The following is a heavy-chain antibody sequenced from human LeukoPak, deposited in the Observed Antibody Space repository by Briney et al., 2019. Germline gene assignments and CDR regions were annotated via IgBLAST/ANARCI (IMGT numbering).Heavy chain of an antibody. D-gene: IGHD6-19*01. V-gene: IGHV3-23*01. J-gene: IGHJ4*02. CDR2: CSGSGGST. CDR1: GFTYSRYA. Sequence: PGGPLRLSCAACGFTYSRYAMSWVPQAPGKGLEGVSSCSGSGGSTYYADFVKGRFTISRDNSKNTLYLQMNSLRVEDTAVYYCGKTGVAGTGAFDSWGQGTLVTVSS. CDR3: GKTGVAGTGAFDS.